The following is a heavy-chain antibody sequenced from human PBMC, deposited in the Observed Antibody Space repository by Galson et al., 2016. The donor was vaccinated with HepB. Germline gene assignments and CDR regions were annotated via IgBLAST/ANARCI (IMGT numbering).Heavy chain of an antibody. CDR3: ARRFPRYDILTDDYYYYLDV. Sequence: SLRLSCAASGFTFNSYNMNWVRQAPGKGLGWVSYISGSASAIYYADSVKGRFTVSRDNANVSLHLEMNSLRAEDTAVYYCARRFPRYDILTDDYYYYLDVWGKGTTVTVSS. CDR1: GFTFNSYN. J-gene: IGHJ6*03. CDR2: ISGSASAI. V-gene: IGHV3-48*01. D-gene: IGHD3-9*01.